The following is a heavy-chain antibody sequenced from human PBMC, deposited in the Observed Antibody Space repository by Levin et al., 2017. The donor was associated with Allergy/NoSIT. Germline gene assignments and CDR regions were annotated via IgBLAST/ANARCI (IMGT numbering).Heavy chain of an antibody. J-gene: IGHJ5*02. D-gene: IGHD3-10*01. CDR3: ARDLWFGDLRGWFDP. CDR2: ISYDGSNK. V-gene: IGHV3-30-3*01. Sequence: GGSLRLSCAASGFTFSSYAMHWVRQAPGKGLEWVAVISYDGSNKYYADSVKGRFTISRDNSKNTLYLQMNSLRAEDTAVYYCARDLWFGDLRGWFDPWGQGTLVTVSS. CDR1: GFTFSSYA.